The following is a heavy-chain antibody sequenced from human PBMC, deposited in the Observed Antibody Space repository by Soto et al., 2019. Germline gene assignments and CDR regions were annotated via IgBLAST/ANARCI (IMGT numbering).Heavy chain of an antibody. J-gene: IGHJ5*02. V-gene: IGHV4-61*01. Sequence: SETLSLTCTVSGGSVSSGSYYWSWIRQPPEKGLEWIGYIYYSGSTNYNPSLKSRVTISVDTSKNQFSLKLSSVTAADTAVYYCAGAGPGIFNWFDPCGREPWSPSPQ. CDR1: GGSVSSGSYY. CDR2: IYYSGST. D-gene: IGHD3-10*01. CDR3: AGAGPGIFNWFDP.